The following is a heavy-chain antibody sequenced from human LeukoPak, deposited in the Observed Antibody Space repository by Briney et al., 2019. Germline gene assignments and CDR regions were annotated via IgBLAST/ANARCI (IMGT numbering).Heavy chain of an antibody. J-gene: IGHJ6*03. CDR3: ARDHPYYYGSGSYNYYYYMDV. Sequence: GSVKVSCKASGYTFTSYGISWVRQAPGQGLEWMGWISAYNGNTNYAQKLQGRVTMTTDTSTSTAYMELRSLRSDDTAVYYCARDHPYYYGSGSYNYYYYMDVWGKGTTVTISS. CDR2: ISAYNGNT. V-gene: IGHV1-18*01. D-gene: IGHD3-10*01. CDR1: GYTFTSYG.